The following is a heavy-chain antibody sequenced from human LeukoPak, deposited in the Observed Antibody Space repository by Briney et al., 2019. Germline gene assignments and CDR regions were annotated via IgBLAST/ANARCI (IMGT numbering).Heavy chain of an antibody. CDR2: ISSNGGST. D-gene: IGHD3-10*01. V-gene: IGHV3-64D*06. CDR3: VKDSSSGSYFDY. CDR1: GFTFSRYA. Sequence: GGSLRLSCSASGFTFSRYAMHWVRQAPGKGLEYVSAISSNGGSTYYADSVRGRFTISRDNSRNTLHLQMSSLRVEDTAVYYCVKDSSSGSYFDYWGQGTLVTVSS. J-gene: IGHJ4*02.